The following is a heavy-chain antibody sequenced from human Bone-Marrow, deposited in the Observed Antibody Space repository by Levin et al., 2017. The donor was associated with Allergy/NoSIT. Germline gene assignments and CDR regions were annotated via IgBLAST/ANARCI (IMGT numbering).Heavy chain of an antibody. CDR2: ISPSSSDI. Sequence: GESLKISCAASGFTFSTHSMSWVRQTPRKGLEWVSYISPSSSDIYYADSVKGRFTISRDDAKNSLYLQMDSLRADDAAVYYCAKRGALDVWGQGTTVTVSS. CDR1: GFTFSTHS. J-gene: IGHJ6*02. CDR3: AKRGALDV. D-gene: IGHD3-16*01. V-gene: IGHV3-21*05.